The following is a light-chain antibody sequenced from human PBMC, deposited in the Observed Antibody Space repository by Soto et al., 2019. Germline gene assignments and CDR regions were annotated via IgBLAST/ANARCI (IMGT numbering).Light chain of an antibody. Sequence: EIVLTQSPATLSVSPGDRATLSCRASQSVNSNLAWYHLKPGQAPRLLIYGASIRAAGIPARFTGSESGTAFTLSISSLQSEDFAVYYCQQYDDWPWTFGHGTKVEIK. CDR2: GAS. V-gene: IGKV3-15*01. J-gene: IGKJ1*01. CDR3: QQYDDWPWT. CDR1: QSVNSN.